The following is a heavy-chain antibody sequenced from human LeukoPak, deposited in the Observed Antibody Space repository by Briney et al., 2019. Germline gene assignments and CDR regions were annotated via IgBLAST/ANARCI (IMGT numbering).Heavy chain of an antibody. V-gene: IGHV6-1*01. Sequence: SQTLSLTCAISGDSVSSNSAAWNWIRQSPSRGLEWLGRTYYRSKWSNDYAVSVKSRVTINPDTSQNQFSLQLNSLTPEDTAVYYCARAPIGGWYFDLWGRGTLVTVSS. J-gene: IGHJ2*01. CDR1: GDSVSSNSAA. CDR3: ARAPIGGWYFDL. CDR2: TYYRSKWSN. D-gene: IGHD2-15*01.